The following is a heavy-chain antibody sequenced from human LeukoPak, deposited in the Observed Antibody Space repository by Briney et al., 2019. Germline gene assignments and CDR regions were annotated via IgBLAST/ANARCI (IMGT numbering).Heavy chain of an antibody. CDR2: ISGSGGST. Sequence: GGSLRLSCAASGFTFSSYAMSWVRQAPGKGLEWVSAISGSGGSTYYADSVKGRFTISRDNSKNTLYLQMNSLRAEDTAVYYCAKYHYDFWSGYSSFDYWGQGTLVTVSS. D-gene: IGHD3-3*01. J-gene: IGHJ4*02. CDR3: AKYHYDFWSGYSSFDY. V-gene: IGHV3-23*01. CDR1: GFTFSSYA.